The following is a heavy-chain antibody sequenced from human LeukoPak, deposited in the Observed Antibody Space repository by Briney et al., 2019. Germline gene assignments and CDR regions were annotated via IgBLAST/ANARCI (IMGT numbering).Heavy chain of an antibody. CDR1: RHPFRNSA. J-gene: IGHJ4*02. V-gene: IGHV3-23*01. CDR3: AKGDGLTVTTRVDY. D-gene: IGHD4-17*01. Sequence: GSLRHSCAASRHPFRNSAMSTVRQTPGKGLERVSDISGSGCRKDYADSVKGRFTISRDNSKNTLYLHMNSVRADDTAVYYCAKGDGLTVTTRVDYWGEGTLVTVSS. CDR2: ISGSGCRK.